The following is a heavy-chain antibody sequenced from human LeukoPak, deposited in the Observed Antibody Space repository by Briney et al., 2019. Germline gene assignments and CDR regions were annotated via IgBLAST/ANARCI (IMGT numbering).Heavy chain of an antibody. CDR1: GHSLICGRRY. CDR2: CYNSTRT. D-gene: IGHD4-17*01. Sequence: SLSLTCSVYGHSLICGRRYRGSSRQPSGKGLDWIAHCYNSTRTTHNHSLENRVTISRDTANNQFSLKLDSVTAADTAVYFCARCMSELDYGDDAYYYHMDVWGKGTTVTVSS. V-gene: IGHV4-61*09. CDR3: ARCMSELDYGDDAYYYHMDV. J-gene: IGHJ6*04.